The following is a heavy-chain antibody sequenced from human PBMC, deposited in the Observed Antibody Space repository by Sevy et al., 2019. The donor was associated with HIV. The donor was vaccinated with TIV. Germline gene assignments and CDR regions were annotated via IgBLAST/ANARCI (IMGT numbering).Heavy chain of an antibody. V-gene: IGHV3-23*01. CDR2: ISGSGGST. J-gene: IGHJ4*02. CDR3: AKEKGSGSYNPYFDY. D-gene: IGHD3-10*01. CDR1: GFTFSSYA. Sequence: GGSLRLSCAASGFTFSSYAMSWVRQAPGKGLEWVSAISGSGGSTYYADSVKGRFTISRDNSKNTLYLKMNSLRAEDTAVYYCAKEKGSGSYNPYFDYWGQGTLVTVSS.